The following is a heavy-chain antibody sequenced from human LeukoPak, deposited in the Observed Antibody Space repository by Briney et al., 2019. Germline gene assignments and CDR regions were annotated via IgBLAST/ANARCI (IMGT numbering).Heavy chain of an antibody. V-gene: IGHV3-23*01. J-gene: IGHJ4*02. CDR2: ISGSGGST. Sequence: GGSLRLSCAASGFTFSSYAMSWVRQAPGKGLEWVSAISGSGGSTYYADSVKGRFTISRDNSKNTLYLQMNSLRAEDTAVYYCAKDGGDIVVVPAADYWGQGTLVTVSS. CDR3: AKDGGDIVVVPAADY. D-gene: IGHD2-2*01. CDR1: GFTFSSYA.